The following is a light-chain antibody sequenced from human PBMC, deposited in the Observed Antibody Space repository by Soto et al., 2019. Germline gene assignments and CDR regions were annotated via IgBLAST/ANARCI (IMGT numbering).Light chain of an antibody. CDR3: QPNYNWWT. CDR2: SAS. V-gene: IGKV3-15*01. J-gene: IGKJ1*01. Sequence: EIVMTQSPDTLSVSPGERATLSCRASQSVSSNLAWYQQKPGQAPRLLIYSASTRATGIPARFSASGSGTEFTLTISSLQSEDFAVYYCQPNYNWWTFGQGTKV. CDR1: QSVSSN.